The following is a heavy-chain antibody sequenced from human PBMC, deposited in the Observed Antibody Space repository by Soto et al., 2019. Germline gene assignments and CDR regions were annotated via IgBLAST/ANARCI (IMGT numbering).Heavy chain of an antibody. CDR3: ATDPLDMLTGYYLSYFCY. V-gene: IGHV1-69*13. Sequence: SVKVSCKASGGTFSSYAISWVRQAPGQGLEWMGGIIPIFGTANYAQKFQGRVTITADESTSTAYMELSSLSSEDTAVYYCATDPLDMLTGYYLSYFCYLGQLTRGPVS. CDR1: GGTFSSYA. CDR2: IIPIFGTA. D-gene: IGHD3-9*01. J-gene: IGHJ4*02.